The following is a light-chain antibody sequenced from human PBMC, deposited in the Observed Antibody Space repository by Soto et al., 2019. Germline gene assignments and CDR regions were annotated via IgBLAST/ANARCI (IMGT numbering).Light chain of an antibody. CDR3: HSYQL. J-gene: IGLJ2*01. CDR1: SNDIGSYNY. V-gene: IGLV2-14*03. CDR2: DVS. Sequence: QSALTQPASLSGSPGQSITISCTGSSNDIGSYNYVSWYQQHPGKAPKLIIFDVSNRPSGVSNRFSGSRSGNTASLTISQLQTEDEADYFCHSYQLIGGGNKVTVL.